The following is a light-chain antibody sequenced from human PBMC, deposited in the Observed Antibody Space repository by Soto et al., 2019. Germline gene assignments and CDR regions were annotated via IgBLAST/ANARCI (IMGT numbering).Light chain of an antibody. J-gene: IGKJ1*01. CDR3: QQYGSSPMT. CDR1: QSVSSSY. Sequence: EIVLTQSPGTLSLSPGERATLSCRASQSVSSSYLAWYQQKPGQAPRLLIYGASSRATGIPDRFSGSGSGTHFTLTISRLEPEDFAVYYCQQYGSSPMTFGQGTKVDIK. V-gene: IGKV3-20*01. CDR2: GAS.